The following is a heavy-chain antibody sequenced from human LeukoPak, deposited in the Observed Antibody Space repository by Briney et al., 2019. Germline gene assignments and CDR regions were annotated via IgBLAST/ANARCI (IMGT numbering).Heavy chain of an antibody. J-gene: IGHJ3*02. CDR2: IYYSGST. CDR1: GGSISSYY. D-gene: IGHD3-10*01. Sequence: SETLSLTCTVSGGSISSYYWSWIRQPPGKGLGWIGYIYYSGSTNYNPSLKSRVTISVDTSKNQFSLKLSSVTAADTAVYYCARGPITMVRGVIPNAFDIWGQGTMVTVSS. V-gene: IGHV4-59*01. CDR3: ARGPITMVRGVIPNAFDI.